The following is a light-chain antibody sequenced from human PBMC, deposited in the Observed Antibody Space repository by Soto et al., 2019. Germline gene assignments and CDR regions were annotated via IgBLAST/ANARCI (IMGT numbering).Light chain of an antibody. CDR3: QQYGTSPWT. Sequence: EIVLTQSPGTLSVSPGERATLSCRASQSVSSRYVAWYQQKPGQAPRLLIYAASGRATGIPDRFSGSGSGTDFSLTISRLEPEDFGVYHCQQYGTSPWTFGQGNKVEIK. V-gene: IGKV3-20*01. J-gene: IGKJ1*01. CDR1: QSVSSRY. CDR2: AAS.